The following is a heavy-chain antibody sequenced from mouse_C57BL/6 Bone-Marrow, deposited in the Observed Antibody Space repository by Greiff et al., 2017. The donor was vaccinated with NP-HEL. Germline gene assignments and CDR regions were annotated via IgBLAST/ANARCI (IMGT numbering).Heavy chain of an antibody. CDR1: GYTFTSYW. Sequence: VKLMESGAELVKPGASVKMSCKASGYTFTSYWITWVKQRPGQGLEWIGDIYPGSGSTNYNEKFKSKATLTVDTSSSTAYMQLSSLTSEDSAVYYCARDWEGVRYFDVWGTGTTVTVSS. CDR2: IYPGSGST. CDR3: ARDWEGVRYFDV. J-gene: IGHJ1*03. V-gene: IGHV1-55*01. D-gene: IGHD4-1*01.